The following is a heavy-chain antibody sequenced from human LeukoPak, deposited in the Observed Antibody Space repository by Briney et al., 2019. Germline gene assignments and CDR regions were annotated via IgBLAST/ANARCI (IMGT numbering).Heavy chain of an antibody. V-gene: IGHV1-24*01. D-gene: IGHD2-2*01. CDR3: ASRAPAAMRNYYYYMDV. Sequence: ASVKVSCKVSGDTLTELSMHWVRQAPGKGLEWMGGFDPEDGETIYAQKFQGRVTITADKSTSTAYMELSSLRSEDTAVYYCASRAPAAMRNYYYYMDVWGKGTTVTVSS. CDR2: FDPEDGET. CDR1: GDTLTELS. J-gene: IGHJ6*03.